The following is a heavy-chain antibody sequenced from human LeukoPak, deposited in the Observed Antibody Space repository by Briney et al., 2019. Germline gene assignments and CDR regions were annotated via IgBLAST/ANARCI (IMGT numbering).Heavy chain of an antibody. CDR2: FSGSGVST. D-gene: IGHD6-13*01. V-gene: IGHV3-23*01. Sequence: PGGSLRLSCAASGFTFSSYAMNWVRQAPGKGLEWVSAFSGSGVSTYYADSVKGRFTISRDNSKNTLFLQMNSLRAEDTAIYYCAKLKGSSWYGAGDYWGQGTLVTVSS. CDR3: AKLKGSSWYGAGDY. J-gene: IGHJ4*02. CDR1: GFTFSSYA.